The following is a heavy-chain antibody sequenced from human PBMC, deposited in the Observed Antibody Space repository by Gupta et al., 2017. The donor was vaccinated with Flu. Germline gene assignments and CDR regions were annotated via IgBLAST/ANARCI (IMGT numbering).Heavy chain of an antibody. D-gene: IGHD2-2*01. J-gene: IGHJ6*03. V-gene: IGHV1-69*01. CDR2: IIPIFGTA. Sequence: PGQGLEWMGGIIPIFGTANYAQKFQGRVTITADESTSTAYMELSSLRSEDTAVYYCARVQGYCSSTSCYYPDYYYYYMDVWGKGTTVTVSS. CDR3: ARVQGYCSSTSCYYPDYYYYYMDV.